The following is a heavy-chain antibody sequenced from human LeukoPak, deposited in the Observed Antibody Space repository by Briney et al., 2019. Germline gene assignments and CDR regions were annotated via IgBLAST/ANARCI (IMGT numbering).Heavy chain of an antibody. CDR2: IRYDGSSK. D-gene: IGHD4-17*01. Sequence: PGGSLRLSCAASGFTFSSYGMHWVRQAPGKGLEWVAFIRYDGSSKYYADSVKGRFTISRDYSKNTLYLQVNSLRPEDTAVYYCAKLSGAYGDSRDYWGQGTLVTVSS. J-gene: IGHJ4*02. CDR3: AKLSGAYGDSRDY. CDR1: GFTFSSYG. V-gene: IGHV3-30*02.